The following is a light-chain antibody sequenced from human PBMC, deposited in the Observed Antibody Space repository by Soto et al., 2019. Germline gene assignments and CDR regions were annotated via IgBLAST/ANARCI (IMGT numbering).Light chain of an antibody. CDR1: SADIGAFNY. CDR3: SSYAPTSALV. V-gene: IGLV2-14*03. J-gene: IGLJ2*01. CDR2: DVS. Sequence: QSALTQPASVSGSPGQSITISCAGTSADIGAFNYVSWYQHHPGKAPKLLIYDVSDRPAGVSTHFSASESANTASLTISGLQADDEGDYYCSSYAPTSALVFGGGTKLTVL.